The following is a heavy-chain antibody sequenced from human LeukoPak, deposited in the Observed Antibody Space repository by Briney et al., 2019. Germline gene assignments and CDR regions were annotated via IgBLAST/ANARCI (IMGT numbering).Heavy chain of an antibody. D-gene: IGHD3-22*01. CDR3: ARGHPGYYDNSGYLPLDY. CDR2: IIPYSGNT. CDR1: GYTFSSYG. V-gene: IGHV1-18*01. J-gene: IGHJ4*02. Sequence: ASVKVSCKAFGYTFSSYGISWVRQAPGQGLEWMGWIIPYSGNTNYAQKLQGRVTMTADTSTDTAYMELRSLRSDDTAVYYCARGHPGYYDNSGYLPLDYWGQGTLVTASS.